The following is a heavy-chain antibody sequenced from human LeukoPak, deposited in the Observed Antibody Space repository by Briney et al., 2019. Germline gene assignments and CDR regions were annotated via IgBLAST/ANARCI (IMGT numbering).Heavy chain of an antibody. V-gene: IGHV3-9*01. CDR2: ISWNSGSI. J-gene: IGHJ5*02. CDR3: AKATGYSYATNWFDP. Sequence: PGGSLRLSCAASGFTFDDYAMHWVRQAPGKGLEWVSGISWNSGSIGYADSVKGRFTISRDNAKNSLYLQMNSLRAEDTALYYCAKATGYSYATNWFDPWGQGTLVTVSS. D-gene: IGHD5-18*01. CDR1: GFTFDDYA.